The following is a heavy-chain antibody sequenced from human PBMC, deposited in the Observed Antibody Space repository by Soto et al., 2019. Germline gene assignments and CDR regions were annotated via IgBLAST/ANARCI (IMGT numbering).Heavy chain of an antibody. CDR3: ARDRPDILNPTDHPMFDF. D-gene: IGHD2-21*01. CDR1: GFTFSSYA. CDR2: INSDGTST. J-gene: IGHJ4*02. Sequence: GGSLRLSCAASGFTFSSYAMHWVRQAPGKGLVWVSRINSDGTSTGYADSVKGRFTISRDNAKNTLFLQMNSLRAEDTAVYYCARDRPDILNPTDHPMFDFWGQGTLVTVSS. V-gene: IGHV3-74*01.